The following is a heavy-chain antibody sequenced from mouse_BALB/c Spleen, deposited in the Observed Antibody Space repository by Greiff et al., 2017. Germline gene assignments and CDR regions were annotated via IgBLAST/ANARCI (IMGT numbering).Heavy chain of an antibody. J-gene: IGHJ1*01. D-gene: IGHD1-1*01. CDR2: INPSNGRT. CDR1: GYTFTSYW. Sequence: QVQLQQPGAELVKPGASVKLSCKASGYTFTSYWMHWVKQRPGQGLEWIGEINPSNGRTNYNEKFKSKATLTVDKSSSTAYMQHISLTSEDSAVYYCARGDYYGSSYGYFDVWGAGTTVTVSS. V-gene: IGHV1S81*02. CDR3: ARGDYYGSSYGYFDV.